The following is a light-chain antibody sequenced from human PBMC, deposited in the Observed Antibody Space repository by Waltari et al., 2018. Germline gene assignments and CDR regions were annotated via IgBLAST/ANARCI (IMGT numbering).Light chain of an antibody. J-gene: IGKJ5*01. Sequence: DIQMTQSPSSLSASVGDRVTITCQASQGIRNYLNWYQHKPGKAHKLLIYDASNLETGVPPRFSGSGSGTDFTFTISSLQPEDIATYYCQQSDTLPPSFGQGTRLEIK. CDR3: QQSDTLPPS. CDR1: QGIRNY. V-gene: IGKV1-33*01. CDR2: DAS.